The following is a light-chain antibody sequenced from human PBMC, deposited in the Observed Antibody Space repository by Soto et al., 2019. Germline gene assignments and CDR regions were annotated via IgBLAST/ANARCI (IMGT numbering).Light chain of an antibody. Sequence: DIQMTQSPSTLSASVGERVTITCRASQSITTWLAWYQQKPGKAPKLLISKASSLEGGVPSRFSGSGSGTEFNITISSLQPDDFANYYCQQYNTYPLTCGGGTTVEIK. J-gene: IGKJ4*01. CDR2: KAS. CDR3: QQYNTYPLT. V-gene: IGKV1-5*03. CDR1: QSITTW.